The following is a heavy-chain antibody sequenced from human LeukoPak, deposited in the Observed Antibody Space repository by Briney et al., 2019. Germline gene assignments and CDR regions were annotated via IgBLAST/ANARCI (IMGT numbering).Heavy chain of an antibody. V-gene: IGHV1-18*01. Sequence: ASVKVSCKASGYTFTSYGISWVRQAPGQGLEWMGWISAYNGNTNYAQKLQGRVTMTTDTSTSTAYMELSRLRSDDTAVYYCARSPIITYSGSPYFDYWGQGTLVTVSS. J-gene: IGHJ4*02. CDR3: ARSPIITYSGSPYFDY. CDR1: GYTFTSYG. CDR2: ISAYNGNT. D-gene: IGHD1-26*01.